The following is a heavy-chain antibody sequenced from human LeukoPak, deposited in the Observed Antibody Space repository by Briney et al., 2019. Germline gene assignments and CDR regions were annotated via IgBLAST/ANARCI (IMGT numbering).Heavy chain of an antibody. V-gene: IGHV1-2*02. CDR1: GYTFTGYY. Sequence: ASVKVPCKASGYTFTGYYMHWVRQAPGQGLEWMGWINPNSGGTNYAQKFQGRVTMTRDTSISTAYMELSRLRSDDTAVYYCARYDYYDSSGYSTVDYWGQGTLVTVSS. CDR3: ARYDYYDSSGYSTVDY. J-gene: IGHJ4*02. CDR2: INPNSGGT. D-gene: IGHD3-22*01.